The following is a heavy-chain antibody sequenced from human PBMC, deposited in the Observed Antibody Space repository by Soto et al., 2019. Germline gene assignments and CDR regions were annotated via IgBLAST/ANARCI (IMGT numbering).Heavy chain of an antibody. D-gene: IGHD3-9*01. V-gene: IGHV4-59*08. Sequence: PSETLSLTCTVSGGSISSYYWSWIRQPPGKGLEWIGYIYYSGSTNYNPSLKSRVTISVDTSKNQFSLKLSSVTAADTAVYYCARHSSATSDADILTGYDAFDIWGQGTMVTVS. J-gene: IGHJ3*02. CDR3: ARHSSATSDADILTGYDAFDI. CDR2: IYYSGST. CDR1: GGSISSYY.